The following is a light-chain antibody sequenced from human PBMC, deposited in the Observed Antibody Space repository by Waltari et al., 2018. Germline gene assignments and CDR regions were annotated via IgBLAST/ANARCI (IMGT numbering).Light chain of an antibody. J-gene: IGKJ1*01. V-gene: IGKV3-20*01. Sequence: EIVLTQSPGTLSLSPGERATPSCRARQSVGSALAWYQPKRGRAPSLLIYATSTRATGIPDRFSGSGSGTDFSLTISRLEPEDFAVYYCQHYVRLPVTFGLGTKVEIK. CDR3: QHYVRLPVT. CDR1: QSVGSA. CDR2: ATS.